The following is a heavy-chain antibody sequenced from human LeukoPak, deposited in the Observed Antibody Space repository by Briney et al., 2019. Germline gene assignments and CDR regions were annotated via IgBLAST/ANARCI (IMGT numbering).Heavy chain of an antibody. Sequence: SETLSLTCTVSGYFISSGYYWGWIRQSPGKGLEWIGTMFHCGNTYYNPSLNSRVTLSVDTSKNQFSLELNSVTAADTAVYYCAKVGYCDAGPCYFDSWGQGTLVTVSS. D-gene: IGHD2-15*01. CDR2: MFHCGNT. J-gene: IGHJ4*02. CDR1: GYFISSGYY. V-gene: IGHV4-38-2*02. CDR3: AKVGYCDAGPCYFDS.